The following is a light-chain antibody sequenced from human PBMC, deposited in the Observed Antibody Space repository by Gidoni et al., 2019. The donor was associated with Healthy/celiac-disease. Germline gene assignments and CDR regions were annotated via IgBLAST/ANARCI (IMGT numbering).Light chain of an antibody. CDR1: QSISSW. CDR2: KAS. J-gene: IGKJ2*01. V-gene: IGKV1-5*03. Sequence: DIQITKSPSTMSASVGDRVTITCRASQSISSWLAWYQQKPGNAPKLLIYKASSLESGVPSTFSGSGSGTEFTLTISSLQPDDFATYYCQQYNSYSPYTFXXXTKLEIK. CDR3: QQYNSYSPYT.